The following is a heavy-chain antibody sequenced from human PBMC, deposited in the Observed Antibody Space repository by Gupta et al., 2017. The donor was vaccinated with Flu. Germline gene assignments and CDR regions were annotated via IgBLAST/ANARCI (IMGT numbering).Heavy chain of an antibody. Sequence: EVQLLESGGDLVQPGGSLRLSCVASGFTFSNYAMTWVRQAPGKGLEWVSSISNSDITIFYANSVKGRFTISRDSSKNTLYLQMNSLRAEDAAVYYCAKMIPNAGGPSRFDSWGQGTLVTVSS. CDR3: AKMIPNAGGPSRFDS. D-gene: IGHD3-10*01. CDR2: ISNSDITI. V-gene: IGHV3-23*01. J-gene: IGHJ4*02. CDR1: GFTFSNYA.